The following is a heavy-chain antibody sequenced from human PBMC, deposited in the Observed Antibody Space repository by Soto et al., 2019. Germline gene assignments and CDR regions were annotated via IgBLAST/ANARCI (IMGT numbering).Heavy chain of an antibody. J-gene: IGHJ4*02. CDR2: IYYSGST. CDR3: ARQWPGHFDY. V-gene: IGHV4-59*12. Sequence: SETLSLTCTVSGGSISTFYWSWIRQPPWKGLEWIGYIYYSGSTNYNPSLKSRVTISVDTSKHQFSLKLTSVTAADTAVYYCARQWPGHFDYWGQGTLVTVSS. CDR1: GGSISTFY. D-gene: IGHD2-8*01.